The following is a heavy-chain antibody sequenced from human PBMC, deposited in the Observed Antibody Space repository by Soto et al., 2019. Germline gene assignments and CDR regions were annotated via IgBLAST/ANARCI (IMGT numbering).Heavy chain of an antibody. V-gene: IGHV3-23*01. J-gene: IGHJ4*02. CDR2: ISGSGGST. D-gene: IGHD2-15*01. CDR1: GFTFSSYA. CDR3: AKEGLGCSGGSCYSTPRGFDY. Sequence: GGSLRLSCAASGFTFSSYAMSWVRQAPGKGLEWVSAISGSGGSTYYADSVKGRFTISRDNSKNTLYLQMNSLRAEDTAVYYCAKEGLGCSGGSCYSTPRGFDYWGQGTLVTVSS.